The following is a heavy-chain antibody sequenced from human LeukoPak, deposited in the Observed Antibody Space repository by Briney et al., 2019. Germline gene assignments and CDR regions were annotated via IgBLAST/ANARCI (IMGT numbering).Heavy chain of an antibody. CDR2: INHSGST. CDR3: AREPDIVVVVAATRFAFDI. V-gene: IGHV4-34*01. CDR1: GGSFRGYY. D-gene: IGHD2-15*01. Sequence: SETLSLTCAVYGGSFRGYYWSWIRQPPGKGVEWIGEINHSGSTNYNPSLKSRVTISVDTSKNQFSLKLSSVTAADTAVYYCAREPDIVVVVAATRFAFDIWGQGTMVTVSS. J-gene: IGHJ3*02.